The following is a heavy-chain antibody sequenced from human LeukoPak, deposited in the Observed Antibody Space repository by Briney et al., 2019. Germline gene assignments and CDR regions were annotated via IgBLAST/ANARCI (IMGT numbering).Heavy chain of an antibody. CDR3: ASRGGYGYFTIDY. D-gene: IGHD5-18*01. CDR2: ISSSASTI. J-gene: IGHJ4*02. V-gene: IGHV3-48*03. Sequence: PGGSLRLSCAASGFTFSTYEMDWVRQSPGKGLEWVSYISSSASTIYYADSVKGRFTISRDNAKNTLYLQMKSLRAEDTAVYYCASRGGYGYFTIDYWGQGTLVTVSS. CDR1: GFTFSTYE.